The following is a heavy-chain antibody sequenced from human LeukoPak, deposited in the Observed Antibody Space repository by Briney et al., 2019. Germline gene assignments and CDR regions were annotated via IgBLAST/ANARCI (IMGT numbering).Heavy chain of an antibody. J-gene: IGHJ6*03. Sequence: PSETLSLTCNVSGGSMRNYYWSWIRQPPGKGLEWIGYISHSGSTKYNPSLKSRVTISVDTSKDQFSLKVRSVTAADTAVYYCARDQRGREWSYYYYYMDVWGKGTTVTVSS. CDR3: ARDQRGREWSYYYYYMDV. CDR1: GGSMRNYY. CDR2: ISHSGST. D-gene: IGHD3-3*01. V-gene: IGHV4-59*01.